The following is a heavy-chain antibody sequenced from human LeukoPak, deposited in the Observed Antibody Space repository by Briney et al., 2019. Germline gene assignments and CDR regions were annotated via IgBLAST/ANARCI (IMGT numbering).Heavy chain of an antibody. Sequence: SETLSLTCTLSGGSLSSYYWSWIRQPPGKGLEWIGYIYYSGSTNYNPSLKSRVTISVDTSKNQFSLKLSSVTAADTAVYYCARVEDTAAPPKFDPWGQGTLVTVSS. CDR1: GGSLSSYY. D-gene: IGHD6-6*01. J-gene: IGHJ5*02. V-gene: IGHV4-59*01. CDR2: IYYSGST. CDR3: ARVEDTAAPPKFDP.